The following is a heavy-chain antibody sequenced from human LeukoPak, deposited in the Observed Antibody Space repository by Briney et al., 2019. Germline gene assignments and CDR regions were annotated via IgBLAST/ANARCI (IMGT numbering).Heavy chain of an antibody. V-gene: IGHV4-4*07. CDR3: ASAPRGDYENYYYYMDV. J-gene: IGHJ6*03. D-gene: IGHD4-17*01. CDR2: IYTSGST. Sequence: SETLSLTCTVSGGSLSSYYWSWIRQPAGKGLEWIGRIYTSGSTNYNPSLKSRVTMSVDTSKNQFSLKLSSVTAADTAVYYCASAPRGDYENYYYYMDVWGKGTTVTVSS. CDR1: GGSLSSYY.